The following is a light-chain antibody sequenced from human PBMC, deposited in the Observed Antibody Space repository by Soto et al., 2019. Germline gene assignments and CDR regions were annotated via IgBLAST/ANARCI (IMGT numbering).Light chain of an antibody. V-gene: IGKV1-27*01. CDR3: QTYNGAPST. CDR2: AAS. J-gene: IGKJ1*01. CDR1: QGISTY. Sequence: DIQMTQSPSSLSASVGDRVTITCRASQGISTYLVWYQQKPGTVPKLLIFAASTLQSGVPSRFSGSGSGTDFTLTISSLQPEDVATYYCQTYNGAPSTFGKGTQVEIK.